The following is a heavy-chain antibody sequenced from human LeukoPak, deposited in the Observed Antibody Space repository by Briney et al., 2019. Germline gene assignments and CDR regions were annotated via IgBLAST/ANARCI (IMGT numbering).Heavy chain of an antibody. CDR1: GFSFTNYA. CDR3: ARKYCSTTSCLFDN. J-gene: IGHJ4*02. D-gene: IGHD2-2*01. CDR2: ISGSGGST. Sequence: GGSLRLSCAASGFSFTNYAMSWVRQPPGKGLEWVSSISGSGGSTYYAGSVKGRFTISRENSKNTLYLQMSSLSAEDTAVYYCARKYCSTTSCLFDNWGQGTLVTVSS. V-gene: IGHV3-23*01.